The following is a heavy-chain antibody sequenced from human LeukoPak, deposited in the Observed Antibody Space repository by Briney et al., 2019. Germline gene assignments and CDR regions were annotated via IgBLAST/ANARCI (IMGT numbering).Heavy chain of an antibody. CDR1: GYTFTSYG. Sequence: ASVKVSCKASGYTFTSYGISWVRQAPGQGLEWMGWISAYNGNTNYAQKLQGRVTMTTDTSTSTAYKELRSLRSEDTAVYYCARDLNGPVILDYWGQGTLVTVSS. D-gene: IGHD2-21*01. J-gene: IGHJ4*02. V-gene: IGHV1-18*01. CDR2: ISAYNGNT. CDR3: ARDLNGPVILDY.